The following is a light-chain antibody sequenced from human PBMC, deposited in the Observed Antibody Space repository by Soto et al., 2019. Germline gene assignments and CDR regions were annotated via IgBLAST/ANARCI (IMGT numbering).Light chain of an antibody. CDR2: DAS. Sequence: EIVLTQSPATLSLSPGERATLSCRASQSVRTFLAWYQQKPGQAPRLLIYDASNKATGIPARFSGSGSGTDFTLTISSLEPEDFAVYYCHQRNFLSWTFGQGTKVEIK. J-gene: IGKJ1*01. V-gene: IGKV3-11*01. CDR3: HQRNFLSWT. CDR1: QSVRTF.